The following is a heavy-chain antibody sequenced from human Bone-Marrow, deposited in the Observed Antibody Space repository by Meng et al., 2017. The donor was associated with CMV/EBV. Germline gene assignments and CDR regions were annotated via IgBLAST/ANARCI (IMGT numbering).Heavy chain of an antibody. CDR3: ARDSITMVRGVIIRTRDY. D-gene: IGHD3-10*01. CDR2: ISSSSSYI. V-gene: IGHV3-21*01. J-gene: IGHJ4*02. Sequence: FSSKSMSWVRQAPGKGLEWVSSISSSSSYIYYADSVKGRFTISRDNAKNSLYLQMNSLRAEDTAVYYCARDSITMVRGVIIRTRDYWGQGTLVTVSS. CDR1: FSSKS.